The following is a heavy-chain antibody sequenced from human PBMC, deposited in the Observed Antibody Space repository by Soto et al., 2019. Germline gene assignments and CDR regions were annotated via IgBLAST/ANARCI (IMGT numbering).Heavy chain of an antibody. V-gene: IGHV1-18*01. Sequence: QVQLVQSRAEVKNPGASVKVSCKASGYSFTRYGIAWARQAPGQGLEWMGWINNYNGNTNYAQNLQGRGTLTTATDTSTPYMGLTSLRSNYTAIYYCAMVDVYVTPSPQDVWGQGTTVIVSS. CDR2: INNYNGNT. CDR1: GYSFTRYG. CDR3: AMVDVYVTPSPQDV. D-gene: IGHD3-16*01. J-gene: IGHJ6*02.